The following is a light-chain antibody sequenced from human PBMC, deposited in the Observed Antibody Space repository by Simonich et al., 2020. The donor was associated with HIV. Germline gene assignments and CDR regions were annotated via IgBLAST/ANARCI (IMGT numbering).Light chain of an antibody. Sequence: QSALTQPASVSGSPGQSITISCTGTSSDVGGYNYVSWYQQHPGKAPKLIIYVVTNRPSGVSNRFSGSKSGNTDSLTLSGLQAEDEADYYCSSYTSSSTWVFGGGTKLTVL. CDR1: SSDVGGYNY. J-gene: IGLJ3*02. CDR2: VVT. V-gene: IGLV2-14*03. CDR3: SSYTSSSTWV.